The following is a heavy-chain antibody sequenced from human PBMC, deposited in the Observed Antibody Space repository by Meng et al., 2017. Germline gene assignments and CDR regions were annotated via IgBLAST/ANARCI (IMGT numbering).Heavy chain of an antibody. CDR1: GDSVSSNSAA. D-gene: IGHD1-26*01. V-gene: IGHV6-1*01. CDR2: AYYRSKWYH. CDR3: ARGSYSFDS. Sequence: IPLQQSGPGLVKPSQTLSLICAISGDSVSSNSAAWNWIRQSPSRGLEWLGRAYYRSKWYHDYAESVKSRISIDPDTSKNQFSLQLRSVTPEDSAVYYCARGSYSFDSWGQRTLVTVSS. J-gene: IGHJ4*02.